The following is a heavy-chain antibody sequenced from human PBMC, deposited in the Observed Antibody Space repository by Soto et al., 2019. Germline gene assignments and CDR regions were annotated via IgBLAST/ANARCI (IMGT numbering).Heavy chain of an antibody. V-gene: IGHV3-23*01. Sequence: LRLSCAASGFTFSSFAMSWVRQAPGKGLEWVSAISGSGDSAYYADSVKGRFTISRDNSKNTLYLQMNSLRAEDTAVYYCAKVGTVVTAELDYWGQGTLVTVSS. D-gene: IGHD2-21*02. CDR1: GFTFSSFA. J-gene: IGHJ4*02. CDR3: AKVGTVVTAELDY. CDR2: ISGSGDSA.